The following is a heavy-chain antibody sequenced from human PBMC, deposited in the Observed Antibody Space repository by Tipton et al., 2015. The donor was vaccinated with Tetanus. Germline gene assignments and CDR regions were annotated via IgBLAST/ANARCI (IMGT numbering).Heavy chain of an antibody. V-gene: IGHV4-31*03. CDR1: DGPVSSGGHY. Sequence: TLSLTCTVSDGPVSSGGHYWGWVRQLPGKGLEWIGNIYYTELTSYTPSLNSRVSISVDTSKNHFSLRLTSVTAADTAVYFCARGLPREPFYLDYWGQGKQVTVSS. D-gene: IGHD1-26*01. CDR3: ARGLPREPFYLDY. CDR2: IYYTELT. J-gene: IGHJ4*02.